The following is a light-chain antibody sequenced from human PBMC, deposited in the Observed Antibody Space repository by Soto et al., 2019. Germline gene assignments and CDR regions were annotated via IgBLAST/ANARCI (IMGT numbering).Light chain of an antibody. V-gene: IGKV1-39*01. J-gene: IGKJ1*01. CDR3: QQSYITPWT. CDR2: AAS. Sequence: DVQMTQSPSSLSASVGDRVTITCRASQRVNNYLNWYQHKPGKAPKLLIHAASSLQTGVPPRFGGSASGTNFTLAISGPQAEDFASYYCQQSYITPWTFGQGTKVEI. CDR1: QRVNNY.